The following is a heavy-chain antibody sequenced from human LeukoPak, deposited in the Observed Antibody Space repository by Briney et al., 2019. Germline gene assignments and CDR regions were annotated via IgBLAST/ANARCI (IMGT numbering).Heavy chain of an antibody. Sequence: VASVKVSCKASGGTFSSYAISWVRQAPGQGLEWMGRIIPILGIANYAQKFQGRVTITADKSTSTAYMELSSLRSEDTAVYYCARAGCSSTSCHSYYYYGMDVWGQGTTVTVSS. D-gene: IGHD2-2*01. J-gene: IGHJ6*02. V-gene: IGHV1-69*04. CDR2: IIPILGIA. CDR3: ARAGCSSTSCHSYYYYGMDV. CDR1: GGTFSSYA.